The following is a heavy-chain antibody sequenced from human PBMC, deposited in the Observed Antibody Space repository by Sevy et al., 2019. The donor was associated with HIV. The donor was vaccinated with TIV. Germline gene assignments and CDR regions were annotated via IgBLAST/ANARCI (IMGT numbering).Heavy chain of an antibody. CDR1: GFTVSSNY. CDR3: ARLPYGNYWYFDL. CDR2: IYTDGST. V-gene: IGHV3-53*01. D-gene: IGHD3-10*01. Sequence: GGSLGLSCAVSGFTVSSNYMSWVRQAPGKGLEWVSVIYTDGSTFYADSLKGRFTISRDNSKNTLYLQMNSLRAEDTAVYYCARLPYGNYWYFDLWGRGTLVTVSS. J-gene: IGHJ2*01.